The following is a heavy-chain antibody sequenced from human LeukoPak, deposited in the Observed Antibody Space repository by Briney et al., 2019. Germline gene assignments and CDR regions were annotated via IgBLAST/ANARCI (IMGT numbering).Heavy chain of an antibody. J-gene: IGHJ1*01. D-gene: IGHD6-13*01. CDR2: IYYSGST. CDR1: GGSISSGDHY. V-gene: IGHV4-30-4*01. Sequence: SETLSLTCTVSGGSISSGDHYWSWIRQPPGKGLEWIGYIYYSGSTYYNPSLKSRVTISVDTSKNQFSLKLSSVTAADTAVYYCARGRGIAAGYGGEYFQHWGQGTLVTVSS. CDR3: ARGRGIAAGYGGEYFQH.